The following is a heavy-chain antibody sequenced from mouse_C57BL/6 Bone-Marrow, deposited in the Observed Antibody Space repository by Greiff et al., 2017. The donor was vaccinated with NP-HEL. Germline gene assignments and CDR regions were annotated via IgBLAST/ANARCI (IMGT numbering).Heavy chain of an antibody. V-gene: IGHV5-12*01. J-gene: IGHJ3*01. CDR2: ISNGGGST. D-gene: IGHD2-4*01. Sequence: DVHLVESGGGLVQPGGSLKLSCAASGFTFSDYYMYWVRQTPEKRLEWVAYISNGGGSTYYPDTVKGRFTISRDNAKNTLYLQMSRLKSEDTAMYYCARQGGDYPAWFAYWGQGTLVTVSA. CDR3: ARQGGDYPAWFAY. CDR1: GFTFSDYY.